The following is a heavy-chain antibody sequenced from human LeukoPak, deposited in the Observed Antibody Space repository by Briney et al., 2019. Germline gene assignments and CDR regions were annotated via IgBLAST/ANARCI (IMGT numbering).Heavy chain of an antibody. CDR1: GFTFSSYA. CDR2: ISGSGGIT. D-gene: IGHD6-6*01. CDR3: AKDQLGAARPRFGY. J-gene: IGHJ4*02. V-gene: IGHV3-23*01. Sequence: GGSLRLSCVVSGFTFSSYAMSWVRQGPGKGLEWVSAISGSGGITYYADSVKGRFTISRDNSKNTLYLQMNSLRAEDTAVYYCAKDQLGAARPRFGYWGQGTLVTVSS.